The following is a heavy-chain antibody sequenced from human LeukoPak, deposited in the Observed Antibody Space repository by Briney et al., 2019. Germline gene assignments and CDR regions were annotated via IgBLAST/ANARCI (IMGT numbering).Heavy chain of an antibody. D-gene: IGHD6-6*01. V-gene: IGHV1-18*01. J-gene: IGHJ3*02. CDR1: GYTFTSYG. Sequence: GASVKVSCKASGYTFTSYGISWVRQAPGQGLEWMGWISAYNGNTNYAQKFQGRVTITADESTSTAYMELSSLRSEDTAVYYCARSRGPLSSSSYAFDIWGQGTMVTVSS. CDR2: ISAYNGNT. CDR3: ARSRGPLSSSSYAFDI.